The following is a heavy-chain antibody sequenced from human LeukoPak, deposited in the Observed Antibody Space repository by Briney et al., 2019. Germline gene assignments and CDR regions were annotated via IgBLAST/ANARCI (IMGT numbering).Heavy chain of an antibody. CDR3: ASAGARYSDTGGLYAFDF. V-gene: IGHV4-39*01. CDR1: GVSTTSSNHF. D-gene: IGHD2-8*02. Sequence: PSETLSLTCTASGVSTTSSNHFWGWIRQPPGKGLEWVGTIYGGGRLFHNPSLKSRVTISADASKTQFSLQLNSVAAADTAVYYCASAGARYSDTGGLYAFDFWGRGTMVTVSS. CDR2: IYGGGRL. J-gene: IGHJ3*01.